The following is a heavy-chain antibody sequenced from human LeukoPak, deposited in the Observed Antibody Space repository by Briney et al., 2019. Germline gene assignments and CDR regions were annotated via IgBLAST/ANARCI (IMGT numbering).Heavy chain of an antibody. CDR3: ARACSGYYFGYYYYYMDV. V-gene: IGHV1-2*02. CDR1: GYTFTGYY. D-gene: IGHD3-22*01. J-gene: IGHJ6*03. CDR2: INPNSGGT. Sequence: ASVKVSCKASGYTFTGYYMHWVRQAPGQGLEWMGWINPNSGGTNYAQKFQGRVTMTRDTSISTAYMELSRLRSDDTAVYYCARACSGYYFGYYYYYMDVWGKGTTVTVSS.